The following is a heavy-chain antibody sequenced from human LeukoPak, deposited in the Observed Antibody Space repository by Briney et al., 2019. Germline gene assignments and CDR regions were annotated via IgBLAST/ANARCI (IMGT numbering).Heavy chain of an antibody. J-gene: IGHJ4*02. Sequence: SETLSLTCIVSGGSVRSGSSYWSWIRQPPGKGLECIGYIYYTGSTNYNPSLKSRVTISVDTSKNQFSLRLSSVTAADTAVYYCARGGCSGGSCREGYFDYWGQGTLVTVSS. CDR2: IYYTGST. D-gene: IGHD2-15*01. V-gene: IGHV4-61*01. CDR1: GGSVRSGSSY. CDR3: ARGGCSGGSCREGYFDY.